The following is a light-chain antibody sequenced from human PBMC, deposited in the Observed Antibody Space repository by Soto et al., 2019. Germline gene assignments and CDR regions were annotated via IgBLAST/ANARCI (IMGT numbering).Light chain of an antibody. J-gene: IGKJ4*01. CDR3: QQYGSSPLT. Sequence: EIVLTQSPGTLSLSPGERATLSCRASQSVSSNYLGWYQQKPGQAPRLLIYAASSRATGIPDRFSGSGSGTDFTLTISRLEPEDFAVYYCQQYGSSPLTFGGGTKVDIK. V-gene: IGKV3-20*01. CDR2: AAS. CDR1: QSVSSNY.